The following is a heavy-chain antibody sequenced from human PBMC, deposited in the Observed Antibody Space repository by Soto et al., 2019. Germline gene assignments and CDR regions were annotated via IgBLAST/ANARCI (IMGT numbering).Heavy chain of an antibody. CDR3: DRDQRRITIFGVVNPNYCMDV. V-gene: IGHV4-30-2*05. Sequence: SETLSLTCAVSGGSITSGAYSWSWIRQPPGKVLEWLGYIYYSGSTYYNPSLKSRVTISVDTSKNQFSLKLSSVTAADTAVYYCDRDQRRITIFGVVNPNYCMDVWGQGTTVTVSS. D-gene: IGHD3-3*01. CDR1: GGSITSGAYS. CDR2: IYYSGST. J-gene: IGHJ6*02.